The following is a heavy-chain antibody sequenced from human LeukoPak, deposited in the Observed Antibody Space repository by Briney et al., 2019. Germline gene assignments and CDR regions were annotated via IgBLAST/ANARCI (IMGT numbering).Heavy chain of an antibody. CDR1: GGSISSGSXY. J-gene: IGHJ6*03. D-gene: IGHD1-26*01. CDR3: AREREPGGSYYYYMDV. V-gene: IGHV4-61*02. Sequence: LTCTXXGGSISSGSXYWSWIRQPAGKGLEWIGRIYTSGSTNYNPSLKSRVTISVDTAKNQFSLKLSSVTAADTALYYCAREREPGGSYYYYMDVWGKGTTVTVSS. CDR2: IYTSGST.